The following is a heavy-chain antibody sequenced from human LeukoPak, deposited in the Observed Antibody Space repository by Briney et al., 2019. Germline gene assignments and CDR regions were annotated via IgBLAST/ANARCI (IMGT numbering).Heavy chain of an antibody. CDR3: ARVVGATYFDY. J-gene: IGHJ4*02. D-gene: IGHD1-26*01. CDR2: IYHSGTT. CDR1: SDSINNGAYY. Sequence: SETLSLTSTVSSDSINNGAYYWSWIRQPPGKGLEWIGYIYHSGTTYYNSSLKSRITTSIDRSKNQFSLKLSSVTAADTAVYYCARVVGATYFDYWGQGTLVTVFS. V-gene: IGHV4-30-2*01.